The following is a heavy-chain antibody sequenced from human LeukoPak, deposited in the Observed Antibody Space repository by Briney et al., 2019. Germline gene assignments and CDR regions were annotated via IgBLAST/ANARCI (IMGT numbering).Heavy chain of an antibody. V-gene: IGHV3-30*03. J-gene: IGHJ4*02. Sequence: PPGGSLRLSCVASGFTFNNFGVHWVRQAPGKGLEWVAVISYDGGHKYYADSVTGRFTISRDNSKNTVYLQMSSLSAEDTALDYCARSDGYCAGGSCSPDYWGQGTLVTVSS. CDR2: ISYDGGHK. CDR1: GFTFNNFG. D-gene: IGHD2-8*02. CDR3: ARSDGYCAGGSCSPDY.